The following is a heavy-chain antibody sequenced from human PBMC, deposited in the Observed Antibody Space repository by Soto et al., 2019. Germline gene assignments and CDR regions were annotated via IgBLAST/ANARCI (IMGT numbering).Heavy chain of an antibody. D-gene: IGHD5-18*01. V-gene: IGHV3-7*01. CDR1: GFTFSSYW. CDR3: ARDPGYSFGNT. CDR2: IKQDGSEK. J-gene: IGHJ5*02. Sequence: GGSLRLSCAASGFTFSSYWMSWVRQAPGKGLEWVANIKQDGSEKYYVDSVKGRFTISRDNAKNSLYLQMSSLRSEDTAVYYCARDPGYSFGNTWGQGTLVTVSS.